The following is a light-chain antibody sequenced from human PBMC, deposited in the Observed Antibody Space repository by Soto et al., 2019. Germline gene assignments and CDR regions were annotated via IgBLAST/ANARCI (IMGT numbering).Light chain of an antibody. J-gene: IGKJ1*01. Sequence: DIQMTQSPSTMSASVGDRVTITCRASQSISSWLAWYQQKPGKAPKLLIYDASSLESGVPSRFSGSGSGTEFTLTISSLQPDEFATYYCEEYNSYSGTVGEGSKV. CDR3: EEYNSYSGT. CDR2: DAS. CDR1: QSISSW. V-gene: IGKV1-5*01.